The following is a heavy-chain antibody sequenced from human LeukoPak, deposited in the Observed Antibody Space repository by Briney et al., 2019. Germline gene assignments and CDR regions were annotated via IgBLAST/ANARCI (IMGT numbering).Heavy chain of an antibody. CDR2: ISPSGGNT. J-gene: IGHJ4*02. CDR1: GFTFRVLD. V-gene: IGHV3-23*01. CDR3: VKGTYSYGL. D-gene: IGHD5-18*01. Sequence: GGSLRLSCAASGFTFRVLDMSWVRQAPGKGLEWVSSISPSGGNTYYADSVKGRFTISRDNVENTLYLQMNSLRAEDTAVYHCVKGTYSYGLWGQGTLVTVSS.